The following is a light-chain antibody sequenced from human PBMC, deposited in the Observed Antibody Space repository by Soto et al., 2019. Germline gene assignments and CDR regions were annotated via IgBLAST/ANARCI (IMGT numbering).Light chain of an antibody. CDR2: AAS. J-gene: IGKJ1*01. CDR1: QSISNY. Sequence: DIQITQSPASLSASIGDRGIITCRASQSISNYLNWYQHKPGRAPKFLIYAASSLQSGVPSRFSGSGSGTDFTLTISSLQREDFATYFCQQSFSSSWTFGQGTKVDIK. CDR3: QQSFSSSWT. V-gene: IGKV1-39*01.